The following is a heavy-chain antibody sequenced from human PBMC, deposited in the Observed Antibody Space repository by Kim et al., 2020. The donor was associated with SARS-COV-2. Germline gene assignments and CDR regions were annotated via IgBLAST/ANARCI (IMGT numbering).Heavy chain of an antibody. CDR3: ARGEGSSWYEIDYYYYYGM. D-gene: IGHD6-13*01. CDR1: GGTFSSYA. V-gene: IGHV1-69*04. Sequence: SVKVSCKASGGTFSSYAISWVRQAPGQGLEWLGRIIPILGIANYAQKFQGRVTITADKSTSTAYMELSSLRSEDTAVYYCARGEGSSWYEIDYYYYYGM. J-gene: IGHJ6*01. CDR2: IIPILGIA.